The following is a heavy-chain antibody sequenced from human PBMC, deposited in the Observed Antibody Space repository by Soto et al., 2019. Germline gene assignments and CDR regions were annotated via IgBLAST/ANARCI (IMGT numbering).Heavy chain of an antibody. Sequence: EVQLLESGGGLVQPGGSLRLSCAASGFTFSSYAMRWVRQAPGKGLEWVSAISGSGGSTYYADSVKGRFTISRDNSKNTLYLQLNSLRAEDTAVYYCARRGSGSYYDYWGQGTLVTVSS. CDR3: ARRGSGSYYDY. D-gene: IGHD1-26*01. V-gene: IGHV3-23*01. CDR1: GFTFSSYA. J-gene: IGHJ4*02. CDR2: ISGSGGST.